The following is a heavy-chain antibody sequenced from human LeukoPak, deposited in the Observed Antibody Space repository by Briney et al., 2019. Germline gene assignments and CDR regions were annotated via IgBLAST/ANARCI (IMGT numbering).Heavy chain of an antibody. CDR3: ARGSRRFDP. V-gene: IGHV4-59*01. CDR1: GGSISSYY. J-gene: IGHJ5*02. Sequence: SETLSLTCTVSGGSISSYYWSWIRQPPGKGLEWIGYIYNSGSTTYNPSLKSRVTISVNTSKNQFSLKLKSVAAADTAVYYCARGSRRFDPWGQGTLVTVSS. D-gene: IGHD6-19*01. CDR2: IYNSGST.